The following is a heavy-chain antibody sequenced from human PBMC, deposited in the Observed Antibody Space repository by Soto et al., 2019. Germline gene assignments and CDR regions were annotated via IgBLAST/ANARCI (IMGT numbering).Heavy chain of an antibody. V-gene: IGHV3-23*01. Sequence: PGGSLRLSCAASGFTLRSYAMSWVRQAPGKGLEWVSGIRGSGTSTYYADSVKGRFIISRDNSKNTLFLQMDSLRAEDTAVYYCAKDPVIRVDLDYWGQGTLVTVSS. CDR2: IRGSGTST. CDR1: GFTLRSYA. D-gene: IGHD3-10*01. CDR3: AKDPVIRVDLDY. J-gene: IGHJ4*02.